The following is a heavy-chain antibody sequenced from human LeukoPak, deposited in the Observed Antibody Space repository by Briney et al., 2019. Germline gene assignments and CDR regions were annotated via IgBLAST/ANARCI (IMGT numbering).Heavy chain of an antibody. D-gene: IGHD4-23*01. V-gene: IGHV4-38-2*02. CDR2: IYHSGST. CDR1: GYSISSGYY. Sequence: SGTLSLTCTVSGYSISSGYYWGWIRQPPGKGLEWIGSIYHSGSTYYNPSLKSRVTISVDTSKNQFSLKLSSVTAADTAVYYCARDGGSYGGNSAFDYWGQGTLVTVSS. CDR3: ARDGGSYGGNSAFDY. J-gene: IGHJ4*02.